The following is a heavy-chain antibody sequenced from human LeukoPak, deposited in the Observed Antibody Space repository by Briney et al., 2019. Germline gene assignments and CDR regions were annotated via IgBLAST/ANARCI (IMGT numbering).Heavy chain of an antibody. V-gene: IGHV1-8*01. CDR3: AKKGPANYYYYYMDV. CDR2: MNPNSGNT. Sequence: ASVKVSCKASGYTFTSYDINWVRQATGQGLEWMGWMNPNSGNTGYAQKFQGRVTMTRNTSISTAYMELSSLRSEDTAVYFCAKKGPANYYYYYMDVWGKGTTVTVSS. J-gene: IGHJ6*03. CDR1: GYTFTSYD. D-gene: IGHD2-2*01.